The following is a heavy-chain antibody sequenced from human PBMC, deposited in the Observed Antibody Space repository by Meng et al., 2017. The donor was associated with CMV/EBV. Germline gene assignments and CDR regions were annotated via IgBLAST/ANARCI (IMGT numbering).Heavy chain of an antibody. J-gene: IGHJ6*02. CDR3: ARGLGRKPHYYYYYGMDV. D-gene: IGHD1-14*01. V-gene: IGHV4-34*01. CDR1: GGSFSGYY. CDR2: INHSGST. Sequence: SETLSLTCAVYGGSFSGYYWSWIRQPPGKGLEWIGEINHSGSTNYNPSLKSRVTISVETSKNQFSLKLSSVTAADTAVYYCARGLGRKPHYYYYYGMDVWGQGTTVTVSS.